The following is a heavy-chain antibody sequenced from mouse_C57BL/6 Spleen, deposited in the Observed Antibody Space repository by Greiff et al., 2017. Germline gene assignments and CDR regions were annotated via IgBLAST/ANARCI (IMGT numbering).Heavy chain of an antibody. Sequence: EVQLQQSGPELVKPGASVKISCKASGYTFTDYYMNWVKQSHGKSLEWIGDINPNNGGTSYNQKFKGKATLTVDKSSSTAYMELRSLTSEDSAVYYCVCLTYYDGFDYWGQGTTLTVSS. CDR3: VCLTYYDGFDY. V-gene: IGHV1-26*01. D-gene: IGHD1-1*01. CDR1: GYTFTDYY. CDR2: INPNNGGT. J-gene: IGHJ2*01.